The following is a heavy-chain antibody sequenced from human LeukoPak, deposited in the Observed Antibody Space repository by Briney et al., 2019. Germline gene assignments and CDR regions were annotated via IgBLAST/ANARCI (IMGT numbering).Heavy chain of an antibody. CDR2: IKEDGSEK. D-gene: IGHD3-10*01. CDR1: GFTFSSYA. Sequence: GGSLRLSCAASGFTFSSYAMSWVRQAPGKGLEWVANIKEDGSEKNYVDSVKGRFTISRDNAKNSLYLQMNSLRAEDTAVYYCARDLVRGRREYYYYMDVWGKGTTVTVSS. V-gene: IGHV3-7*01. J-gene: IGHJ6*03. CDR3: ARDLVRGRREYYYYMDV.